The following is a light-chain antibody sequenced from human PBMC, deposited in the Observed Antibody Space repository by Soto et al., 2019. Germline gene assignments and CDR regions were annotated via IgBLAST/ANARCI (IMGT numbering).Light chain of an antibody. CDR3: QQYSNWPPEYT. J-gene: IGKJ2*01. CDR2: GAS. CDR1: RNVYTN. Sequence: IVMTQSPATLSVSSGERATLSCRASRNVYTNLAWYQQRPGQAPRLLIYGASTRATDIPGRFSGSGSGTEFTLTISGLQSEDVAVYYCQQYSNWPPEYTFGQGTKLEI. V-gene: IGKV3-15*01.